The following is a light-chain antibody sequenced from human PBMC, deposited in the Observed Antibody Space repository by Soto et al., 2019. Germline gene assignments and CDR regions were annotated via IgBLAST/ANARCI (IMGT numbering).Light chain of an antibody. CDR2: GAS. V-gene: IGKV3-20*01. CDR1: QSVSSSY. CDR3: QQYGSSLWT. Sequence: IVMTQSPATLSVSAGEIATLSFRGSQSVSSSYLACYQHKPFQAPRLLIYGASSRATGIPDRFSGSGSGTDFTLTISRLEPEDFAVYYCQQYGSSLWTFGQGTKVDIK. J-gene: IGKJ1*01.